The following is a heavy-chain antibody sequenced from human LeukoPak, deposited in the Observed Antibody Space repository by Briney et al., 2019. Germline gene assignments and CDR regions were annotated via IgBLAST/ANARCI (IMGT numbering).Heavy chain of an antibody. Sequence: KAGGSLRLSCAASGFTFSSYSMNWVRQAPGKGLEWVSSISSSSYIYYADSVKGRFTISRDNAKNSLYLQMNSLRAEDTAVYYCATNYVWGSYRQNAFDIWGQGTMVTVSS. J-gene: IGHJ3*02. D-gene: IGHD3-16*02. CDR3: ATNYVWGSYRQNAFDI. CDR1: GFTFSSYS. V-gene: IGHV3-21*01. CDR2: ISSSSYI.